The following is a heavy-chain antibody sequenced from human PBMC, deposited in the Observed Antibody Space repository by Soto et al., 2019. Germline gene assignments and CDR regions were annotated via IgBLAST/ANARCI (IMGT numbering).Heavy chain of an antibody. J-gene: IGHJ4*02. CDR3: ARGYSSSSAALDY. Sequence: QVQLVESGGGVVQPGTSLRLSCVASGFTFGSYAVHWVRQAPGKGLEWVAVISYDGRNKNNADSVKGRFAISRDNSKNTLYLLLNSLRTEDTAVYYCARGYSSSSAALDYWGQGTLVTVSS. CDR1: GFTFGSYA. D-gene: IGHD6-6*01. V-gene: IGHV3-30*09. CDR2: ISYDGRNK.